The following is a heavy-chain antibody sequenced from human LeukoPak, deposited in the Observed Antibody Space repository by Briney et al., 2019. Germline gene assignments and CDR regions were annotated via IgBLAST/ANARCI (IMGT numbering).Heavy chain of an antibody. CDR3: ARGEIDYNNSYYYYYYMDV. Sequence: PSETLSLTCAVYGGSFSGYYWSWIRQPPGKGLEWIGEINHSGTTNYHPSLKSRVTLSVDTSRNQFSLKLSSVTAADTAVYYCARGEIDYNNSYYYYYYMDVWGKGTTVTVSS. CDR2: INHSGTT. CDR1: GGSFSGYY. D-gene: IGHD4-11*01. J-gene: IGHJ6*03. V-gene: IGHV4-34*01.